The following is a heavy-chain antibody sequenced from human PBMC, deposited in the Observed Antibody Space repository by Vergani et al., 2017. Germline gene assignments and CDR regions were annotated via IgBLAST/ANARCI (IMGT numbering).Heavy chain of an antibody. J-gene: IGHJ4*02. V-gene: IGHV1-69*01. CDR3: ARGSGYCSSTSCYIFDY. CDR2: IIPIFGTA. Sequence: QVQLVQSGAEVKKPGSSVKVSCKASVGTFSSYAISWVRQAPGQGLEWMGGIIPIFGTANYAQKFQGRVTITADESTSTAYMELSSLRSEDTAVYYCARGSGYCSSTSCYIFDYWGQGTLVTVSS. CDR1: VGTFSSYA. D-gene: IGHD2-2*02.